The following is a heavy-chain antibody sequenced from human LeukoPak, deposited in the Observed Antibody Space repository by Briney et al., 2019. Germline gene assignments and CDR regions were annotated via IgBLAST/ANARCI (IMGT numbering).Heavy chain of an antibody. D-gene: IGHD3-9*01. CDR2: IDPSDSYT. CDR1: GYRFTSYW. CDR3: ARHYDILTGYPLDAFDI. V-gene: IGHV5-10-1*01. Sequence: GESLQISCKGSGYRFTSYWISWVRQMPGKGLEWMGRIDPSDSYTNYSPSFQGHVTISADKSISTAYLQWSSLKASDTAMYYCARHYDILTGYPLDAFDIWGQGTMVTVSS. J-gene: IGHJ3*02.